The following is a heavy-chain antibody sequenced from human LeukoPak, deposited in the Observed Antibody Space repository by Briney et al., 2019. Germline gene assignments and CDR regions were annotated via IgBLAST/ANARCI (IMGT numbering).Heavy chain of an antibody. CDR1: GYTFTGYY. V-gene: IGHV1-2*02. J-gene: IGHJ6*02. Sequence: ASVKVSCKASGYTFTGYYMHWVRQAPGQGLEWMGWINPNSGATNYAQSFQGRVTMTRDTSISTAYMEMSRLRSDDMAVYYCARDLDVWGQGTTVTVSS. CDR3: ARDLDV. CDR2: INPNSGAT.